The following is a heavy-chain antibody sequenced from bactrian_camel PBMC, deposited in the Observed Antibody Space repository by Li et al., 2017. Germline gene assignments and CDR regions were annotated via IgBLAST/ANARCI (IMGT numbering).Heavy chain of an antibody. Sequence: QLVESGGGLVQPGGSLRLSCLASGFKFGTYWMLWVRQAPGKGLEWVSSINSGGGHTDIADSVKGRFTISRDNAKNTVYLQMKSLKSEDTGLYYCIRQISGLVSFGDWGQGTQVTVS. V-gene: IGHV3S25*01. D-gene: IGHD7*01. CDR2: INSGGGHT. J-gene: IGHJ4*01. CDR3: IRQISGLVSFGD. CDR1: GFKFGTYW.